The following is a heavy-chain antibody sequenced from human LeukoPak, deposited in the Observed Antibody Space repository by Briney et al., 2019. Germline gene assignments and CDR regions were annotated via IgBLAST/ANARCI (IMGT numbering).Heavy chain of an antibody. CDR2: ISYSGST. Sequence: PSETLSLTCTDSGGSISNYYWTWIRQPPGKGLEWMGYISYSGSTNYNPSLKSRVTISVDMSENQFSLTLSSVTAADTAVYYCAXXAXXSXSGXYAIPYWYFDLWGRGALVTVSS. CDR1: GGSISNYY. J-gene: IGHJ2*01. CDR3: AXXAXXSXSGXYAIPYWYFDL. D-gene: IGHD3-10*01. V-gene: IGHV4-59*01.